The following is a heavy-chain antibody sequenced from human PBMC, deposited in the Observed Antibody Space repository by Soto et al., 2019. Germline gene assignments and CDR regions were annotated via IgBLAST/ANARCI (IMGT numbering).Heavy chain of an antibody. D-gene: IGHD3-10*01. CDR3: ARVLWFGELLHFDY. Sequence: SETLSLTCTVSGGSISSYYWSWIRQPPGKGLEWIGYIYYSGSTNYNPSLKSRVTISVDTSKNQFSLKLSSVTAADTAVYYCARVLWFGELLHFDYWGQGTLVTVSS. V-gene: IGHV4-59*01. CDR2: IYYSGST. CDR1: GGSISSYY. J-gene: IGHJ4*02.